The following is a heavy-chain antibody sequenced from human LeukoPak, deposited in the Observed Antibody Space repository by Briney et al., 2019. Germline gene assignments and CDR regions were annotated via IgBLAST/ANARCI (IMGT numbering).Heavy chain of an antibody. V-gene: IGHV3-23*01. CDR3: AKDVMFEIVGATGIWDY. J-gene: IGHJ4*02. Sequence: TGGSLSLSCAASGFTFSSYAMSWVRQAPGKGLEWVSAISGSGGSTYYADSVKGRFTISRDNSKNTLYLQMNSLRAEDTAVYYCAKDVMFEIVGATGIWDYWGQGTLVTVSS. CDR1: GFTFSSYA. CDR2: ISGSGGST. D-gene: IGHD1-26*01.